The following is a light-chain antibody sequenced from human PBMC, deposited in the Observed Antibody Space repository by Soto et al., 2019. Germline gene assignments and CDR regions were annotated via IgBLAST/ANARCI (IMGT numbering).Light chain of an antibody. V-gene: IGKV1-5*03. J-gene: IGKJ5*01. CDR3: QQYNSFSIT. CDR1: QNINNW. Sequence: DIQMTQSPSTLSGSAVDRVIITFRASQNINNWLAWYQQKPGKAPKLLIYKASNLESGVPSRFSGSGSGTEFTLAISSLQPDDFATYYCQQYNSFSITFGQGTRLEIK. CDR2: KAS.